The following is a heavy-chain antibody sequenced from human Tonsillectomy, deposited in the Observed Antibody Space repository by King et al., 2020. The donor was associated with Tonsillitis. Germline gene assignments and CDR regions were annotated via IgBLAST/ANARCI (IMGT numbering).Heavy chain of an antibody. J-gene: IGHJ4*02. CDR3: AKTNRNDLPVFDY. CDR1: GFTFSSYG. CDR2: ISYDGSNK. D-gene: IGHD1-1*01. V-gene: IGHV3-30*18. Sequence: QLVQSGGGAVQPGRSLRLSCAASGFTFSSYGMHWVRQAPGKGLEWVAVISYDGSNKYYADSVKGRFTISRDNSKNTLYLQMNSLRAEDTAVYYCAKTNRNDLPVFDYWGQGTLVTVSS.